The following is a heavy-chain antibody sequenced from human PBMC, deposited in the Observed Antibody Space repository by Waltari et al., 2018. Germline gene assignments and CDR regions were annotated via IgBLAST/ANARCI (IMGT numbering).Heavy chain of an antibody. CDR3: ASRLARAFDI. V-gene: IGHV4-34*01. CDR1: GGSFSGYY. Sequence: QVQLQQWGAGLLKPSETLSLTCAVYGGSFSGYYWSWIRQPPGKGLEWIGEINHSGSTNYNPSLKGRVTISVDTSKNQFSLKLSSVTAADTAVYYCASRLARAFDIWGQGTMVTVSS. CDR2: INHSGST. J-gene: IGHJ3*02.